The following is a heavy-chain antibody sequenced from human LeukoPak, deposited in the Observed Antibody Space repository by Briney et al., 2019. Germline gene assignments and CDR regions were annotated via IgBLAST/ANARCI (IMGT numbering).Heavy chain of an antibody. CDR2: ISYGGST. D-gene: IGHD3-3*01. V-gene: IGHV4-59*01. Sequence: SETLSLTCTVSGGSISSYYWTWIRQPPGKGLEWIGYISYGGSTNYNPSLKSRVTISVDTSKNQFSLKLSSVTAADTAVYYCARDQGPLWSGNKFYYYYYGMDVWGQGTTVTVSS. CDR3: ARDQGPLWSGNKFYYYYYGMDV. CDR1: GGSISSYY. J-gene: IGHJ6*02.